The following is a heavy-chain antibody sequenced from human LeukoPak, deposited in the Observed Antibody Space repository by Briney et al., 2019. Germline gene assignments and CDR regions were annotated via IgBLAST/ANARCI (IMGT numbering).Heavy chain of an antibody. CDR3: AWDTMVGDIT. CDR2: ISTETQSP. CDR1: GYTSPFYG. D-gene: IGHD4/OR15-4a*01. J-gene: IGHJ4*02. V-gene: IGHV1-18*01. Sequence: GASVKVSCKVSGYTSPFYGITWVRQAPGQGLEWMGWISTETQSPNYAQKLQGRLTITTDKATSTAYMELTSLRYDDAAIYYCAWDTMVGDITWGQGTLITVSS.